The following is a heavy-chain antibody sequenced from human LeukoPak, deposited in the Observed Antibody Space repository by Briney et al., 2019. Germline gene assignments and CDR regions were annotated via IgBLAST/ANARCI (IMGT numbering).Heavy chain of an antibody. J-gene: IGHJ4*02. D-gene: IGHD3-3*01. Sequence: GASVKVSCKASGYTFTSYYMHWVRQAPGQGLEWMGIINPSGGSTSYAQKFQGRVTMTRDTSTSTVYMELSSLRSEDTAVYYCAREQGFLEIRYYFDYWGQGTLVTVSS. V-gene: IGHV1-46*01. CDR2: INPSGGST. CDR1: GYTFTSYY. CDR3: AREQGFLEIRYYFDY.